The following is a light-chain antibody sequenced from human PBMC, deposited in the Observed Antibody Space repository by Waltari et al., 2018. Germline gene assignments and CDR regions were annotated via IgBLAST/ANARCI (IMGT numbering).Light chain of an antibody. CDR2: DAS. CDR1: QEDNNY. Sequence: EIVLTQSPATLSLSPVEEATLSCRTSQEDNNYLAWYQQTPGQAPRLLIYDASIRATGIPARFSGSGSGTDFTLTSSTLEQDDFAVYYCQQRSSWPLTFGPGTTVEIK. J-gene: IGKJ3*01. CDR3: QQRSSWPLT. V-gene: IGKV3-11*01.